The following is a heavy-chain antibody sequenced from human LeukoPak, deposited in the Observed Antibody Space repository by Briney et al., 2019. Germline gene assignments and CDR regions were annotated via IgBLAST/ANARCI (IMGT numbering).Heavy chain of an antibody. Sequence: GSLRLSCATSGFTFSNYAMSWVRQAPGKGLEWVSGISAGGGSTYYADSVKGRFTISRDNSENTLYLQMNSLRVEDTAVYYCARDFNWNPPDSWGQGTLVTVSS. CDR1: GFTFSNYA. D-gene: IGHD1-1*01. CDR2: ISAGGGST. V-gene: IGHV3-23*01. CDR3: ARDFNWNPPDS. J-gene: IGHJ4*02.